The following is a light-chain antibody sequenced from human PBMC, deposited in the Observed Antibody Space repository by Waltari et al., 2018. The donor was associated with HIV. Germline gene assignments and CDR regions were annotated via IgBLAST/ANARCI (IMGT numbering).Light chain of an antibody. J-gene: IGLJ2*01. CDR1: RSNIGRNN. CDR3: AAWDDTLNGHVV. V-gene: IGLV1-44*01. CDR2: TSD. Sequence: QSVLTQPPSVSGTPGQRVTISCSGSRSNIGRNNGNWYQQVPGTAPKLLIHTSDQRPSGVPERFSGSKSGTTATLAISGLQPEDEADYYCAAWDDTLNGHVVFGGGTKLTVL.